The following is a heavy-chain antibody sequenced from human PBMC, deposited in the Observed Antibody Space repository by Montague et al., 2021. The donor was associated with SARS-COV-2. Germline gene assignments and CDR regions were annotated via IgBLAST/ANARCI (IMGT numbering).Heavy chain of an antibody. D-gene: IGHD3-22*01. CDR1: GVSISSGSYY. CDR2: VYHTRST. CDR3: VREKYYFDDSGSR. Sequence: SETLSLTCSVSGVSISSGSYYWSWVRQPPGKGLEWIGYVYHTRSTNYNPSLKSRVTLSIGTSKNQFSLNLTSVTAADTAVYYCVREKYYFDDSGSRWGQGTLVTV. V-gene: IGHV4-61*01. J-gene: IGHJ4*02.